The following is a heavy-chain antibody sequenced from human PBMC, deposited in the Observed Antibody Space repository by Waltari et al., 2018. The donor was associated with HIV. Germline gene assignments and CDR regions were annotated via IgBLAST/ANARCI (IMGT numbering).Heavy chain of an antibody. D-gene: IGHD3-22*01. CDR3: AREVFYYDNSGHPGWFDP. CDR2: VYSDGTT. J-gene: IGHJ5*02. CDR1: GFTAGNTA. V-gene: IGHV3-66*01. Sequence: VRLVESGGGLVRPGGALRLPCTFSGFTAGNTAMPWGRHASGKGLEWVSTVYSDGTTVYADSVKGRFSTSRDTSKNILHLLMDSLRVDDTAVYYCAREVFYYDNSGHPGWFDPWGQGTLVAVSS.